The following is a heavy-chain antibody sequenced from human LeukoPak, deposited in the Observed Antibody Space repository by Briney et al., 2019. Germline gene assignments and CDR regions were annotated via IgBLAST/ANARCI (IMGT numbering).Heavy chain of an antibody. Sequence: PGGSLRLSCTTSGFSFSGYWMHWVRQAPGKGLVWVSRIKSDGSSTTYADSVKGRFTISRDNSKNTLYLQMSSLRAEDTTVYYCAKEGKTRNWNYYQAKAVDWGQGTLVTVSS. CDR1: GFSFSGYW. CDR3: AKEGKTRNWNYYQAKAVD. D-gene: IGHD1-7*01. J-gene: IGHJ4*02. V-gene: IGHV3-74*01. CDR2: IKSDGSST.